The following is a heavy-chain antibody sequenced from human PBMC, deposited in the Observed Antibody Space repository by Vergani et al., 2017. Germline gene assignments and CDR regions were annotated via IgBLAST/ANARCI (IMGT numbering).Heavy chain of an antibody. CDR2: MIPIFGTA. J-gene: IGHJ6*03. CDR1: GGTFSSYA. CDR3: ARRGYFWSGYYYYYYMDV. D-gene: IGHD3-3*01. Sequence: QVQLVQSGAEVKKPGSSVKVSCKASGGTFSSYAISWVRQAPGQGLEWMGGMIPIFGTANYAQKFQGRVTITADESTSTAYMELNSLRAEDTAVYYCARRGYFWSGYYYYYYMDVWGKGTTVTVSS. V-gene: IGHV1-69*01.